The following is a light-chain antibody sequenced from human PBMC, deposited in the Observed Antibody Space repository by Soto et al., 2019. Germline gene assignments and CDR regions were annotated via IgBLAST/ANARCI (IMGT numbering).Light chain of an antibody. CDR3: QQYNSYSYT. CDR2: DAS. V-gene: IGKV1-5*01. Sequence: DIQMTQFPSTLSAPVGDRVTITCRASQSISTWLAWYQQKPGKAPKLLIYDASSLESGVPSRFSGNESWTEFTLTISSLQPDDSATYYCQQYNSYSYTFGQGTKVDIK. CDR1: QSISTW. J-gene: IGKJ2*01.